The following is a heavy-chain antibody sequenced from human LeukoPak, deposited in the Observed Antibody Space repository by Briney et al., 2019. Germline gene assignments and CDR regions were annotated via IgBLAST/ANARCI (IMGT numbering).Heavy chain of an antibody. Sequence: GESLRLSCVDSGITFSKYWMSWVRQAPGKGLEWVANIKQDGGEKYYVDSVKGRFTISRDNAKNSLYLQTNSLRVEDTAVYYCARDGRPLDYWGQGTLVTVSS. CDR3: ARDGRPLDY. CDR1: GITFSKYW. V-gene: IGHV3-7*03. CDR2: IKQDGGEK. J-gene: IGHJ4*02.